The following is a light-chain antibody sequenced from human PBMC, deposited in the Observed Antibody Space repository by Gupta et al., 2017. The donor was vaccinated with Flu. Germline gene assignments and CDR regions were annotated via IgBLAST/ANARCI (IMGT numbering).Light chain of an antibody. CDR3: SSYTSSSVV. CDR1: SSDGGGYNY. J-gene: IGLJ2*01. Sequence: QSALTQPASVSGSPGQSITISCTGTSSDGGGYNYVSWYQQHPGKAPKLMIYEVSNRPSGVSNRFSGSKSGNTASLTISGLQAEDEDDYYCSSYTSSSVVFGGGTKLTVL. CDR2: EVS. V-gene: IGLV2-14*01.